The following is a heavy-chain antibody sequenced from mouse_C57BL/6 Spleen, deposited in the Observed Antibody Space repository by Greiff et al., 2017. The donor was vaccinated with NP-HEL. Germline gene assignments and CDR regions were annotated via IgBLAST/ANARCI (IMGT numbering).Heavy chain of an antibody. CDR1: GYSITSGYY. D-gene: IGHD2-5*01. CDR2: ISYDGSN. Sequence: DVQLQESGPGLVKPSQSLSLTCSVTGYSITSGYYWNWIRQFPGNKLEWMGYISYDGSNNYNPSLKNRISITRDTSKNQFFLKLNSVTTEDTATYYCARAYYSNYEFAYWGQGTLVTVSA. CDR3: ARAYYSNYEFAY. J-gene: IGHJ3*01. V-gene: IGHV3-6*01.